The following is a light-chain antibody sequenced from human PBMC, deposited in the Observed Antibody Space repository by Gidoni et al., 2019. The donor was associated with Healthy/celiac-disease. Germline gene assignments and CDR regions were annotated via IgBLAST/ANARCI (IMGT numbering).Light chain of an antibody. CDR2: DAT. J-gene: IGKJ1*01. V-gene: IGKV1-33*01. CDR1: QDISNC. CDR3: QQYDNLPCT. Sequence: DLQLTQSPSSLSASVGARVTITCQASQDISNCLNWYHQKPGKAPKLLIYDATNLETGVPSNFSGGGSGTDVTLTIISLQHEDVATYFCQQYDNLPCTFGQGTRVDI.